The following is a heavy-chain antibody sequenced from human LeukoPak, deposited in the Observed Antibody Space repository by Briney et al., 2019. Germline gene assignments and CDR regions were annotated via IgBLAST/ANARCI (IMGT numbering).Heavy chain of an antibody. Sequence: SETLSLTCTVSGGSVSSGSYYWSWLRQPPGKGLEWIGYIYYSGSTNYNPSLKSRVTISVDTSKNQFSLKLSSVTAADTAVYYCARAYSSGWYVLDYWGQGTLVTVSS. CDR3: ARAYSSGWYVLDY. V-gene: IGHV4-61*01. CDR1: GGSVSSGSYY. D-gene: IGHD6-19*01. J-gene: IGHJ4*02. CDR2: IYYSGST.